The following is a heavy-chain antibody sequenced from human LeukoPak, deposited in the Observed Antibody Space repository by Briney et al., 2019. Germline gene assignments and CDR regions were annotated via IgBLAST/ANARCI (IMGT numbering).Heavy chain of an antibody. CDR2: ISGSGGST. D-gene: IGHD6-13*01. CDR3: AKTIGYSSSLDFDY. Sequence: GGSLRLSCAASGFTVSSNYMSWVRQAPGKGLEWVSAISGSGGSTYYADSVKGRFTISRDNSKNTLYLQMNSLRAEDTAVYYCAKTIGYSSSLDFDYWGQGTLVTVSS. J-gene: IGHJ4*02. CDR1: GFTVSSNY. V-gene: IGHV3-23*01.